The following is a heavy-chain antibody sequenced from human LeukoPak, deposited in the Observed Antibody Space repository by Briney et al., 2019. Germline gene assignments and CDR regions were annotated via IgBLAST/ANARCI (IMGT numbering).Heavy chain of an antibody. CDR3: ARESSSWYGYYYYYMDV. CDR2: IYTSGST. V-gene: IGHV4-61*02. D-gene: IGHD6-13*01. CDR1: GGSISSGSYY. J-gene: IGHJ6*03. Sequence: SETLSLTCTVSGGSISSGSYYWSWIRQPAGKGLEWIGRIYTSGSTNYNPSLKSRVTISVDTSKNQFSLKLSSVTAADTAVYYCARESSSWYGYYYYYMDVWGKGTTVTVSS.